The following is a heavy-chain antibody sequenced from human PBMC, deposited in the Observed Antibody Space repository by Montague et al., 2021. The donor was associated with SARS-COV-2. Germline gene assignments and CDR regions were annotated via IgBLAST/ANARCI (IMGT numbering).Heavy chain of an antibody. CDR3: ARQKRSSITIFGVVMHEWWFDP. CDR2: IYYSGST. V-gene: IGHV4-39*01. Sequence: SETLSLTCTVSGGSISSSSYYWGWIRQPPGKGLEWIGSIYYSGSTYYNPSLKSRVTISVDTSKNQFSLKLSSVTAADTAVYYCARQKRSSITIFGVVMHEWWFDPWGQGTLVTVSS. J-gene: IGHJ5*02. D-gene: IGHD3-3*01. CDR1: GGSISSSSYY.